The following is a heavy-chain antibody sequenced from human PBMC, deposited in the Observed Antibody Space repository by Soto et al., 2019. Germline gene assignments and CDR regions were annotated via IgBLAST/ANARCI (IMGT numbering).Heavy chain of an antibody. CDR1: GGTFTDYT. Sequence: QVQLVQSGAEVKKPGSSVKVSCKASGGTFTDYTITWVRQAPGQGLEWMGRIIPVLDLSNYAQKFQGRVTITADKFTTTSYMELSGLTSEDTAVYYCAKKLGPSAFDLWGRGTLVTVSS. CDR2: IIPVLDLS. J-gene: IGHJ2*01. D-gene: IGHD1-26*01. V-gene: IGHV1-69*02. CDR3: AKKLGPSAFDL.